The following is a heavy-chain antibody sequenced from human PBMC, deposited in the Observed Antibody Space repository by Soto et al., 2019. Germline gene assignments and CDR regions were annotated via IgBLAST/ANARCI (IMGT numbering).Heavy chain of an antibody. J-gene: IGHJ4*02. V-gene: IGHV1-58*02. CDR2: IVVGSGNT. CDR3: AASFVTNSSAGVPVTCPLR. D-gene: IGHD6-25*01. CDR1: GFTFTSSA. Sequence: SVKVSCKASGFTFTSSAMQWVRQARGQRLEWIGWIVVGSGNTNYAQKFQERVTITRDMSTSTAYMELSSLRSEDTAVYYCAASFVTNSSAGVPVTCPLRWGQGTLVTVSS.